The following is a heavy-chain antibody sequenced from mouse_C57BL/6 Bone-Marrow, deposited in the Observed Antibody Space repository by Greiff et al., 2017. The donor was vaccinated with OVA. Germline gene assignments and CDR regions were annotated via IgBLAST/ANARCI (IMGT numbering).Heavy chain of an antibody. CDR2: IYPGSGST. J-gene: IGHJ4*01. Sequence: QVQLQQPGAELVKPGASVKMSCKASGYTFTSYWITWVKQRPGQGLEWIGDIYPGSGSTNYNEKFKSKATLTVDTSSSTAYMQLSRLTSEYSAVYYCARLGYSYYYAMDYWGQGTSVTVSA. CDR3: ARLGYSYYYAMDY. D-gene: IGHD2-12*01. V-gene: IGHV1-55*01. CDR1: GYTFTSYW.